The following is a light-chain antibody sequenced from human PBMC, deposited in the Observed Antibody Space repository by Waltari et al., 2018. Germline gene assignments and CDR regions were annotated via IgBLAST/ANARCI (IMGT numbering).Light chain of an antibody. V-gene: IGLV2-14*03. Sequence: SALPQPASVSGSPGQSTTISCTGTRSVCSLLAYYSWYQHRPGKAPRLIIYDAVKRPSGVSNRFSGSMSGYTASLTISGLQAEDEADYYCCSYTSSDTYVFGSGTTVTVL. CDR1: RSVCSLLAY. CDR2: DAV. J-gene: IGLJ1*01. CDR3: CSYTSSDTYV.